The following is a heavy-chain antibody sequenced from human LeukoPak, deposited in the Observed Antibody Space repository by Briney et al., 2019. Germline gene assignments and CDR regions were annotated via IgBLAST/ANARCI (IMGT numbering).Heavy chain of an antibody. Sequence: ASVKVSCKASGGTFSSYAISWVRQAPRQGLEWMGWISAYNGNTNYAQKLQGRVTMTTDTSTSTAYMELRSLRSDDTAVYYCARDQAPFDYWGQGTLVTVSS. CDR1: GGTFSSYA. J-gene: IGHJ4*02. CDR3: ARDQAPFDY. V-gene: IGHV1-18*01. CDR2: ISAYNGNT.